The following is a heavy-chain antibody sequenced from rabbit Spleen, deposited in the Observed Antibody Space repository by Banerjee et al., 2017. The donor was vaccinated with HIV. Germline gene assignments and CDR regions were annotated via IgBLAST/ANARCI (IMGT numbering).Heavy chain of an antibody. CDR1: GFSFNGFSFNGGYD. CDR2: AYAGSGGST. Sequence: QSLEESGGGLVKPGASLTLTCKASGFSFNGFSFNGGYDMCWVRQAPGKGLEWVACAYAGSGGSTYSATWAKGRFTISKTSSTTVTLQMTSLTAADTATYFCARDAGTSFSTYGMDLWGQGTLVTVS. CDR3: ARDAGTSFSTYGMDL. J-gene: IGHJ6*01. V-gene: IGHV1S40*01. D-gene: IGHD4-2*01.